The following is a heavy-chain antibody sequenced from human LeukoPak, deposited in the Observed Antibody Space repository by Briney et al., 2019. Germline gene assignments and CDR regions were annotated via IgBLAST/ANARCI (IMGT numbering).Heavy chain of an antibody. CDR1: GYTFTGYY. CDR2: INPNSGGT. Sequence: ASVKVSCKASGYTFTGYYMHWVRQAPGQGLEWMGWINPNSGGTNHAQKFQGRVTMTRDTSISTAYMELSRLRSDDTAVYYCARDPNTYYYDSWGQGTLVTVSS. J-gene: IGHJ4*02. V-gene: IGHV1-2*02. CDR3: ARDPNTYYYDS. D-gene: IGHD3-22*01.